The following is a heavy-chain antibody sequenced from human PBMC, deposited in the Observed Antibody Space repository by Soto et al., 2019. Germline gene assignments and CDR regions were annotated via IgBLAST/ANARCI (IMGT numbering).Heavy chain of an antibody. V-gene: IGHV3-48*02. D-gene: IGHD2-15*01. CDR1: GFTFSSYN. Sequence: LRLSCAASGFTFSSYNMNWVRQAPGKGLEWIADISKSSTTINYADSVKGRFTISRDNAKNSLYLKMNSLRDEDTAVYYCAKDGGSFYYDGMDVWGQGTTVTVSS. J-gene: IGHJ6*02. CDR3: AKDGGSFYYDGMDV. CDR2: ISKSSTTI.